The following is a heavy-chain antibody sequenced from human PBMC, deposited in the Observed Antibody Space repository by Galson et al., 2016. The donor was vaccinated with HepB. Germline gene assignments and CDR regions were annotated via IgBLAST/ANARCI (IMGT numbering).Heavy chain of an antibody. CDR3: ARDEGFYNGMDV. D-gene: IGHD2-2*02. V-gene: IGHV4-61*01. CDR1: SDPVTSGTYY. CDR2: IHDSGNT. J-gene: IGHJ6*02. Sequence: ETLSLTCTVSSDPVTSGTYYWSWVRQSPGKGLDWIGYIHDSGNTNYNPSIKSRVTISRDTSKNQFFLELTSGTAADTAVYYCARDEGFYNGMDVWGQGTTVTVSS.